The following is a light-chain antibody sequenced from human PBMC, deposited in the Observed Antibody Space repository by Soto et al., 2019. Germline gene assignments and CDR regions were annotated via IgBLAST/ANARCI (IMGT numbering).Light chain of an antibody. V-gene: IGKV1-5*03. J-gene: IGKJ1*01. CDR1: QTISSW. Sequence: DIQMTQSPSTLSGSVGDRVTITCRASQTISSWLAWYQQKPGKAPKLLIYKASTLTSGVPSRFSGSGSGTEFTLTISSLQPDDFATYYCQQYNSYSEAFGQGTKVELK. CDR2: KAS. CDR3: QQYNSYSEA.